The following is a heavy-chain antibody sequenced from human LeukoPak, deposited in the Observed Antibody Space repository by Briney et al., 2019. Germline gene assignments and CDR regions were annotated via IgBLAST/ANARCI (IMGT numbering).Heavy chain of an antibody. CDR1: GYTFTAYY. Sequence: GASVKVSCKASGYTFTAYYIHWVRQAPGQGLEWMGWTNPNSGGTNYAQRFQGRVTMTRDTSITTAYMELSRLRSGDTAVYYCASPWGRWFGELIWYFDLWGRGTLVTVSS. CDR2: TNPNSGGT. J-gene: IGHJ2*01. V-gene: IGHV1-2*02. D-gene: IGHD3-10*01. CDR3: ASPWGRWFGELIWYFDL.